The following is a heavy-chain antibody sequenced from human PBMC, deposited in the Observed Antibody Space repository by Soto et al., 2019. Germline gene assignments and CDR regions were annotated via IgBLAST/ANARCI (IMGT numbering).Heavy chain of an antibody. CDR2: IIPIFGTA. V-gene: IGHV1-69*13. CDR3: ARDPHYYGSGSYYNVRWFDP. D-gene: IGHD3-10*01. J-gene: IGHJ5*02. Sequence: SVKVSCKASGGTFSSYAISWLRQAPGQGLEWMGGIIPIFGTANYAQKFQGRVTITADESTSTAYMELSSLRSEDTAVYYCARDPHYYGSGSYYNVRWFDPWGQGTLVTRLL. CDR1: GGTFSSYA.